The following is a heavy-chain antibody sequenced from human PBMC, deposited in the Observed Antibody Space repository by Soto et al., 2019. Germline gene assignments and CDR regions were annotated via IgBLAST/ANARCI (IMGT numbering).Heavy chain of an antibody. D-gene: IGHD3-9*01. CDR2: IYYSGST. Sequence: SETLSLTCTVSGGSISSYYWSWIRQPPGKGLEWIGYIYYSGSTNYNPSLKSRVTISVDTSKNQFSPKLSSVTAADTAVYYCANFDWPRDAFDIWAWGQGTMVTVSS. CDR3: ANFDWPRDAFDIWA. V-gene: IGHV4-59*01. J-gene: IGHJ3*01. CDR1: GGSISSYY.